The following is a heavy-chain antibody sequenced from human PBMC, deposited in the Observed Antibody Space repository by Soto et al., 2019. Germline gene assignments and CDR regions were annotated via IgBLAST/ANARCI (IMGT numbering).Heavy chain of an antibody. CDR1: GYSFTSYW. J-gene: IGHJ4*02. V-gene: IGHV5-51*01. Sequence: PGESLKHSCQGSGYSFTSYWIGWVRQTPGKGLEWMGMIYPGDSDTRYSPSFQDQVTISADKSISAAFLQMDNLRAEDTALYYCAKDRGGSGWPEFDCWGQGTQVTVSS. CDR2: IYPGDSDT. D-gene: IGHD6-19*01. CDR3: AKDRGGSGWPEFDC.